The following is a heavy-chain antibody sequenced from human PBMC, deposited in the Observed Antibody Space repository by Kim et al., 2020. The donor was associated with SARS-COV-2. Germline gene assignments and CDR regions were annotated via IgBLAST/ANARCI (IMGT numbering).Heavy chain of an antibody. CDR1: GYTFTSYY. V-gene: IGHV1-46*01. CDR3: ALAKRWLHPAYRPHPHPRHPFDP. J-gene: IGHJ5*02. CDR2: INPSGGST. Sequence: ASVKVSCKASGYTFTSYYMHWVRQAPGQGLEWMGIINPSGGSTSYAQKIQGRVTMTRDTSTSTVYMELSSLRSEDTAVYYCALAKRWLHPAYRPHPHPRHPFDPWGQGTLVTVSS. D-gene: IGHD5-12*01.